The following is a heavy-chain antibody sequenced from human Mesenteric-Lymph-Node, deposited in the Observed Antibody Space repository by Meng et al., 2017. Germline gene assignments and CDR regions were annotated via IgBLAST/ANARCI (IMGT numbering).Heavy chain of an antibody. CDR1: GGSISSSSHY. V-gene: IGHV4-39*07. D-gene: IGHD6-13*01. CDR2: IYYSGST. Sequence: SETLSLTCTVSGGSISSSSHYWGWIRQPPGKGLEWIGSIYYSGSTYYNPSLKSRVTISVDTSKNQFSLKLSSVTAADTAVYYCARGRTAYSSSWYGFWYFDLWGRGTLVTVSS. CDR3: ARGRTAYSSSWYGFWYFDL. J-gene: IGHJ2*01.